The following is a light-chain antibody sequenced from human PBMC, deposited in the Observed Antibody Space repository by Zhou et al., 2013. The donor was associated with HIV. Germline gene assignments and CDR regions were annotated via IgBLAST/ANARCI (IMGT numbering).Light chain of an antibody. J-gene: IGKJ5*01. CDR3: QQYGSSIT. CDR2: ATS. V-gene: IGKV3-20*01. CDR1: QNVGSY. Sequence: EIVLTQSPATLSLSPGERATLSCRASQNVGSYLAWYQQKPGQAPRLLIYATSNRATGVPARFSGSGSGTDFSLTISRLDPEDIAMYFCQQYGSSITFGQGDTTGD.